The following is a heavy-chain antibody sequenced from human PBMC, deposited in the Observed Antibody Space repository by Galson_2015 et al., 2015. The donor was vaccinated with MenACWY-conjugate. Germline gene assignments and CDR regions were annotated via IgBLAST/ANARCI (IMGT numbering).Heavy chain of an antibody. CDR1: GFNFTIYG. CDR2: ISFDGSNK. Sequence: SLRLSCAASGFNFTIYGMHWVRQAPGKGLEWVAVISFDGSNKYYADSVKGRFAISRDNSKNTLYLQVTSLRAEDTAVYYCANSFTYRYGPSLPFYYYGMDVWGQGTMVTVSS. CDR3: ANSFTYRYGPSLPFYYYGMDV. J-gene: IGHJ6*02. V-gene: IGHV3-30*18. D-gene: IGHD5-18*01.